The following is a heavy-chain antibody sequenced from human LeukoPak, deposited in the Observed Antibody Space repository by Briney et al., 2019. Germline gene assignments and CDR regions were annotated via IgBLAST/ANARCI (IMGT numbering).Heavy chain of an antibody. CDR2: INPNSGGT. J-gene: IGHJ6*02. CDR3: ATELGATYDNYYHGMDV. CDR1: GYTFTDYY. V-gene: IGHV1-2*02. Sequence: GASVKVSCKASGYTFTDYYMHWVRQAPGQGLEWMGWINPNSGGTNYAQKFQDRVTMTRDTSISTAYMELSSLRSDDTAVYYCATELGATYDNYYHGMDVRGQGTTVTVSS. D-gene: IGHD1-26*01.